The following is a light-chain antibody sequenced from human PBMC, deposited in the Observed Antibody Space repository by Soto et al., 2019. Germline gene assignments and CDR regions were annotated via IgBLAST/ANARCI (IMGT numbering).Light chain of an antibody. CDR2: EVS. J-gene: IGLJ1*01. V-gene: IGLV2-14*01. CDR3: SSYTSSSTL. Sequence: QSVLTQPASCPGSLGRSITFSGTGPSIDVGGYNYVSWYQQHPAKAPKLMIYEVSNRPSGVSNRFSGSKSGNTASLTISGLQAEDEADYYCSSYTSSSTLFGTGTKVTVL. CDR1: SIDVGGYNY.